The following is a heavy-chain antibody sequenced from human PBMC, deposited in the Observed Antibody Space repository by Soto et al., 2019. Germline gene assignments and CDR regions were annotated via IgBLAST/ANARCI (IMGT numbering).Heavy chain of an antibody. V-gene: IGHV4-4*02. J-gene: IGHJ6*02. CDR3: ARIRAAAGYYYGMDV. CDR1: GGSISSSNW. Sequence: SETLSLTCAVSGGSISSSNWWSWVRQPPGRGLEWIGEIYHSGSTNYNPSLKSRVTISVDKSKNQFSLKLSSVTAAGTAVYYCARIRAAAGYYYGMDVWGQGTTVTVSS. CDR2: IYHSGST. D-gene: IGHD6-13*01.